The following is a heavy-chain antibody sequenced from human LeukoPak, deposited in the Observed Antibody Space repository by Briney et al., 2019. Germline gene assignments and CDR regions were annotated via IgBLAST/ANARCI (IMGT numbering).Heavy chain of an antibody. D-gene: IGHD6-13*01. CDR3: SDLYSSNY. CDR2: ISGSGAGT. J-gene: IGHJ4*02. V-gene: IGHV3-23*01. Sequence: GGSLRLSCAASAFTFITYAMSWVRQAPGMGLEWVSGISGSGAGTYYADSVRGRFTISRDNSKNTLYLQMNSLRAEDTAVYYCSDLYSSNYWGQGTLVTVSS. CDR1: AFTFITYA.